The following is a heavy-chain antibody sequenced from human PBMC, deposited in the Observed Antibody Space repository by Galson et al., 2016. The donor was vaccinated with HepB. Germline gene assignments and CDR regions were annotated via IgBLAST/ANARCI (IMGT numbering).Heavy chain of an antibody. CDR3: ARFYGVLGYFDY. V-gene: IGHV4-31*03. J-gene: IGHJ4*02. D-gene: IGHD4-17*01. Sequence: ILSLTCTVSGGSISSGGFYWCWIRQHPGKGLESIGYIYNRGSAYYNPSLKSRLIISVDTSKNQLSLKLSSVSAADTAVYYCARFYGVLGYFDYWGQGTLVTVSA. CDR1: GGSISSGGFY. CDR2: IYNRGSA.